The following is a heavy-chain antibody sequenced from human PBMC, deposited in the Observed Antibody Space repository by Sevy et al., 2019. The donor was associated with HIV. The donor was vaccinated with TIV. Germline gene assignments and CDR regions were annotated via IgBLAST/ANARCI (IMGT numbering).Heavy chain of an antibody. V-gene: IGHV3-21*01. CDR2: ISSTSSYI. CDR1: GFTFRNYD. D-gene: IGHD3-10*01. Sequence: GGSLRLSCAASGFTFRNYDMKWVRQAPGKGLEYVSSISSTSSYIYYEDSVKGRFTISRDKAKNSLYLQMNSLRAEDTSVYYCARDLITVVRGIIDYWGQGTLVTVSS. J-gene: IGHJ4*02. CDR3: ARDLITVVRGIIDY.